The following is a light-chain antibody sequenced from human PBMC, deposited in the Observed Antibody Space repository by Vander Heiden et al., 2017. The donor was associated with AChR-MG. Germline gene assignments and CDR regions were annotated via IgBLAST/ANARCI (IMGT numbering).Light chain of an antibody. Sequence: SSELTQAPAVSVALGQTVRITCPGDSLRSYYASWYQQKPGQAPGLVIYGKNNRPTGIPDRFSGSSSGNTASMTITGAQAEDEADYYCNSRDSSGNHLWVFGGGTKLTVL. CDR1: SLRSYY. CDR2: GKN. J-gene: IGLJ3*02. V-gene: IGLV3-19*01. CDR3: NSRDSSGNHLWV.